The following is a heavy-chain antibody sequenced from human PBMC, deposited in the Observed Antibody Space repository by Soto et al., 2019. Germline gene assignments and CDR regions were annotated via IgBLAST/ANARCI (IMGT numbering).Heavy chain of an antibody. D-gene: IGHD3-3*01. CDR1: GYNFAGYW. V-gene: IGHV5-51*01. J-gene: IGHJ4*02. CDR3: ARGGVSTRTFDY. CDR2: IYPSDSDT. Sequence: ESLKISCRGSGYNFAGYWIAWVRQMPGKGLELMGIIYPSDSDTRYRPSFQGQVTISADKSISSAYLQWSSLRASDTAMYYCARGGVSTRTFDYWGQGTPVTVSS.